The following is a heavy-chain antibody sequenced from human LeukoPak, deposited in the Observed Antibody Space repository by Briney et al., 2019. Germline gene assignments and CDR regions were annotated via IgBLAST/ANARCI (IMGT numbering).Heavy chain of an antibody. V-gene: IGHV3-23*01. CDR2: ITGSGGNT. J-gene: IGHJ6*02. Sequence: GGFLRLSCAASGFIFSSYSMSWVRQAPGKGLEWVSVITGSGGNTYYADSVKGRFTISKDNSKNTVYLQMSSLRVDDTAVYYCAKAASSSWPSYYYGMDVWGQGTTVTVS. CDR1: GFIFSSYS. CDR3: AKAASSSWPSYYYGMDV. D-gene: IGHD6-13*01.